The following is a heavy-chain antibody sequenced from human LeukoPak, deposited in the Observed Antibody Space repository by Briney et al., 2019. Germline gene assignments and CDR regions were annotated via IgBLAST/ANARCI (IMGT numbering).Heavy chain of an antibody. V-gene: IGHV4-38-2*02. CDR1: GYSISTGYY. CDR3: ARVSFNGRNDY. J-gene: IGHJ4*02. CDR2: IYHSGST. Sequence: PSETLSLTCTVSGYSISTGYYWGWIRQPPGNGLEWIGTIYHSGSTYYNPSLKSRFTISIDTSKNQFSLKLSSVTAADTAVYYCARVSFNGRNDYWGQGTLVTVSS.